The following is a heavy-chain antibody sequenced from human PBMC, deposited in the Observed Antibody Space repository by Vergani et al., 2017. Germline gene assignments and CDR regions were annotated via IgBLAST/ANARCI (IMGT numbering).Heavy chain of an antibody. CDR3: ARAYYYYMDV. CDR2: TWYDGNNK. CDR1: GFTFNQYG. V-gene: IGHV3-33*01. Sequence: QVQLVESGGGVVQPGRSLRLSCAASGFTFNQYGMHWVRQAPGKGLEWVAVTWYDGNNKQYADSVKGRFTISRDNSKNTLYLQMNSMRAEDTAVYYCARAYYYYMDVWGKGTTVTVSS. J-gene: IGHJ6*03.